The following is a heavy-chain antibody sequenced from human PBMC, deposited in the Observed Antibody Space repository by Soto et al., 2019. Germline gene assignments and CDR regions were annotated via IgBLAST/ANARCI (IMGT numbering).Heavy chain of an antibody. J-gene: IGHJ4*02. CDR1: GGSISSYY. CDR2: IYYSGST. D-gene: IGHD4-17*01. V-gene: IGHV4-59*08. Sequence: PSETLSLTCTVSGGSISSYYWSWIRQPPGKGLEWIGYIYYSGSTNYNPSLKSRVTISVDTSKNQFSLKLSSVTAADTAVYYCARLYGDYGDYYFDYWGQGTLVTVSS. CDR3: ARLYGDYGDYYFDY.